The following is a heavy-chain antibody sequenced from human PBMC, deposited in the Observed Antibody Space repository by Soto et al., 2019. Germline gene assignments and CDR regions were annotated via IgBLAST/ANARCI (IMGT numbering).Heavy chain of an antibody. CDR2: IWFDGSDK. J-gene: IGHJ4*02. Sequence: QVQLVESGGGVVQPGRSLRLSCAASGFTFSRHGMHWVRQAPGKGLEWVAVIWFDGSDKYYADSVKGRFTISRDNSKNTLYLQMNSLRAEDTAVYYCARDKAKVHFDYWGQGTLVTVSS. CDR1: GFTFSRHG. CDR3: ARDKAKVHFDY. V-gene: IGHV3-33*01.